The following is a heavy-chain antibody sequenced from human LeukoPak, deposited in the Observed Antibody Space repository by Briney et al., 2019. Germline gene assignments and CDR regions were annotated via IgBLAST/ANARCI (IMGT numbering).Heavy chain of an antibody. D-gene: IGHD1-20*01. CDR1: GFIVSSNY. J-gene: IGHJ5*01. V-gene: IGHV3-53*01. CDR2: IYVDGST. CDR3: PRITAYDDS. Sequence: GGSLRLPCAASGFIVSSNYMNWVRQAPGKGLEWVSGIYVDGSTYYADSVKGRFTISRDNSRNTLYLQMKSLRAEDTAVYYCPRITAYDDSWGQGTLVTVSS.